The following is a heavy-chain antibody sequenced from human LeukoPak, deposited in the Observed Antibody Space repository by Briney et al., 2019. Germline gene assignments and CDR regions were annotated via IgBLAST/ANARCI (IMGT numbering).Heavy chain of an antibody. CDR1: GYTFTGYY. CDR2: INPNSGGT. CDR3: ARERRYCSSTSCSRSSDY. Sequence: ASVKVSCKASGYTFTGYYMHWVRQAPGQGLEWMGWINPNSGGTNYAQKFQGRVTMTRDTSISTAYMELSRLRSDDTAVYYCARERRYCSSTSCSRSSDYWGQGTLVTVSS. D-gene: IGHD2-2*01. J-gene: IGHJ4*02. V-gene: IGHV1-2*02.